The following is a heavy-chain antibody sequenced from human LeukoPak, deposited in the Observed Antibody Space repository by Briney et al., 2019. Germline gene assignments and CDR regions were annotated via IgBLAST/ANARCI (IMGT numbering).Heavy chain of an antibody. D-gene: IGHD3-3*01. V-gene: IGHV1-18*01. CDR3: ARAGRFLEWLLSTNQYSWFDP. CDR1: GYTFTSYG. J-gene: IGHJ5*02. Sequence: ASVKVSCKASGYTFTSYGISWVRQAPGQGLEWMGWISAYNGNTNYAQKLQGRVTMTTDTSTSTAYMELRSLRSDDTAVYYCARAGRFLEWLLSTNQYSWFDPWGQGTLVTVSS. CDR2: ISAYNGNT.